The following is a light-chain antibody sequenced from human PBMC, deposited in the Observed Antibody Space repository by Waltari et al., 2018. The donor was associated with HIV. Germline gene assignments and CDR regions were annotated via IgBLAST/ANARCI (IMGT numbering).Light chain of an antibody. CDR2: RDN. CDR1: TSNVGNDF. J-gene: IGLJ1*01. V-gene: IGLV1-47*01. CDR3: ATWDVSLGASYV. Sequence: QSVLTQPPSASGTPGQRVTISRSGTTSNVGNDFVSWYQQLPGTAPKLLIYRDNQRPSGVPDRFSGSKSGASASLAISGLRSEDEGDYHCATWDVSLGASYVFGAGTKVTVL.